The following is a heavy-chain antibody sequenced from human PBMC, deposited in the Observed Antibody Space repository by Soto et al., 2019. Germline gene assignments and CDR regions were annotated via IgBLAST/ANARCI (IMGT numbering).Heavy chain of an antibody. CDR3: ARSSSGPPPDAFDI. D-gene: IGHD6-19*01. Sequence: GASVKVSCKASGYTFTSYGISWVRQAPGQGLEWMGWISAYNGNTNYAQKLQGRVTMTTDTSTSTAYMELRSLRSDDTAVYYCARSSSGPPPDAFDIWAQGTMVTVSS. CDR2: ISAYNGNT. V-gene: IGHV1-18*01. CDR1: GYTFTSYG. J-gene: IGHJ3*02.